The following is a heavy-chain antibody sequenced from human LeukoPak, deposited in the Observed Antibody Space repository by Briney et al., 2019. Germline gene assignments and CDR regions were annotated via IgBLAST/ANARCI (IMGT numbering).Heavy chain of an antibody. CDR3: ARDSLHSIEGFGGFDP. D-gene: IGHD3-10*01. V-gene: IGHV1-3*01. J-gene: IGHJ5*02. CDR1: GYSFTRHG. Sequence: ASVKVSCKASGYSFTRHGITWVRQAPGQRLEWMGWINAGNGNTKYSQKFQGRVTITRDTSASTAYMELSSLRSEDTAVYYCARDSLHSIEGFGGFDPWGQGTLVTVSS. CDR2: INAGNGNT.